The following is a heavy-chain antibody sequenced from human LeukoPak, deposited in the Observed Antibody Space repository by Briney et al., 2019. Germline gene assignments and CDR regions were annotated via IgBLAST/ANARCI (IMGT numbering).Heavy chain of an antibody. V-gene: IGHV3-23*01. D-gene: IGHD2-15*01. CDR1: GFTFSFYS. J-gene: IGHJ4*02. Sequence: GGSLRLSCAASGFTFSFYSMNWVRQAPGKGLEWVSAISGSGGSTYHADSVKGRFTISRDNSKNTLYLQMNSLRAEDTAVYYCAKVRQSVEMAANSDYWGQGTLVTVSS. CDR3: AKVRQSVEMAANSDY. CDR2: ISGSGGST.